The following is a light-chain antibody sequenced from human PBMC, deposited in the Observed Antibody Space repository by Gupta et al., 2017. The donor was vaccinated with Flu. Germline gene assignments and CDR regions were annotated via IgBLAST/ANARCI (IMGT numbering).Light chain of an antibody. Sequence: GTLFLSPGERATLSGRASQSVRSSYLAWYQQKPGQAPRLLIYGASSRATGIPDRFSGSGSGTDFTLTISRLEPEDFAVYYCQQDGSSPITFGGGTKVEIK. J-gene: IGKJ4*01. V-gene: IGKV3-20*01. CDR2: GAS. CDR1: QSVRSSY. CDR3: QQDGSSPIT.